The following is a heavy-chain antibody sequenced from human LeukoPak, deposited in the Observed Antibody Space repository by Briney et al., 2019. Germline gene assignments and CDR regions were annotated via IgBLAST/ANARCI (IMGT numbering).Heavy chain of an antibody. V-gene: IGHV1-18*01. J-gene: IGHJ3*02. D-gene: IGHD2-8*01. CDR3: ARDRGVPGPGNALDI. Sequence: ASVKVSCKASGYTFTSYGISWVRQAPGQGLEWMGWISAYNGNTNYAQKLQGRVTMTTDTSTSTAYMELRSLRSDDTAVYYCARDRGVPGPGNALDIWGQGTMVTVSS. CDR1: GYTFTSYG. CDR2: ISAYNGNT.